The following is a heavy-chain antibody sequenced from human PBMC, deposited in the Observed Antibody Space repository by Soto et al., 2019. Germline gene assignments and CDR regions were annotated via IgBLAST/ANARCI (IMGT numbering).Heavy chain of an antibody. J-gene: IGHJ6*02. Sequence: EVELVQPGGNLVKTGGSVTLSCTASGLIFNQAWVNWVRQAPGKGLEWVGRVKSASDGGRTDYDVPVKGRYTVSRDDLRNMAYLQMNSLKFEDTAGYFFTSTAARGVDVWGQGTTVIVS. CDR2: VKSASDGGRT. CDR1: GLIFNQAW. V-gene: IGHV3-15*07. D-gene: IGHD6-6*01. CDR3: TSTAARGVDV.